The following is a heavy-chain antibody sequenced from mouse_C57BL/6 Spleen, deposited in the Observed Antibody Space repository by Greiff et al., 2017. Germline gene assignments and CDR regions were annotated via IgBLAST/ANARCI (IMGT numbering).Heavy chain of an antibody. J-gene: IGHJ4*01. CDR1: GYTFTDYY. V-gene: IGHV1-19*01. Sequence: VHVKQSGPVLVKPGASVKMSCKASGYTFTDYYMNWVKQSHGKSLEWIGVINPYNGGTSYNQKFKGKATLTVDKSSSTAYMELNSLTSEDSAVYYCAIYYDYDDYYAMDYWGQGTSVTVSS. D-gene: IGHD2-4*01. CDR3: AIYYDYDDYYAMDY. CDR2: INPYNGGT.